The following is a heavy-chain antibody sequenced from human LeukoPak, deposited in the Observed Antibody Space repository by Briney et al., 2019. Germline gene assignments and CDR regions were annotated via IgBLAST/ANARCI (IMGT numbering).Heavy chain of an antibody. V-gene: IGHV1-2*02. J-gene: IGHJ5*02. CDR3: VRASGITMSIDP. Sequence: ASVKVSCKASGYTFTGYYMHWVRQAPGQGLEWMGWINLNSGDTNYAQKFQDRVTMTRDTSISTAYMELSRLRSDDTAVFYCVRASGITMSIDPWGQGTLVTVSS. D-gene: IGHD3-10*02. CDR1: GYTFTGYY. CDR2: INLNSGDT.